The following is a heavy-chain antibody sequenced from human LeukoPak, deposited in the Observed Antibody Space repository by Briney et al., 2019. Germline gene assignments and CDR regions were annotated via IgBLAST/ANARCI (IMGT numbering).Heavy chain of an antibody. D-gene: IGHD3-22*01. V-gene: IGHV3-15*01. CDR2: IKSKSAGGKT. CDR3: TAEYDSSGYYPWFFDL. J-gene: IGHJ2*01. Sequence: PGGSLRLSCAASGFTFSNAWMSWVRQAPGEGLEWVGRIKSKSAGGKTDYAAPMKGRFTISRDDSKNMLYLQMNSLKTEDTAVYYCTAEYDSSGYYPWFFDLWGRGTLVTASS. CDR1: GFTFSNAW.